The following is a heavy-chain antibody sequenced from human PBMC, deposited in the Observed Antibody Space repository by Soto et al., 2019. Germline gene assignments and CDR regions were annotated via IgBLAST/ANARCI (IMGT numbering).Heavy chain of an antibody. D-gene: IGHD3-22*01. Sequence: PGGSLRLSCAASGFTFSSYSMNWVRQAPGKGLEWVSYISTSSTIYYADSVKGRFTISRDNAKNSLYLQMNSLRAEDTAVYYCARDRGYHSSGYSPTDYWGQGTLVTVSS. CDR2: ISTSSTI. V-gene: IGHV3-48*01. CDR3: ARDRGYHSSGYSPTDY. J-gene: IGHJ4*02. CDR1: GFTFSSYS.